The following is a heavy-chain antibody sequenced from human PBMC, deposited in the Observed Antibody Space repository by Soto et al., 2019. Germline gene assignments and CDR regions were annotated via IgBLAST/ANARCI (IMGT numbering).Heavy chain of an antibody. J-gene: IGHJ5*02. CDR3: ARGAGSGSYWDWFDP. D-gene: IGHD3-10*01. V-gene: IGHV3-33*01. CDR2: IWYDGSNK. CDR1: GFTFSSYG. Sequence: QVQLVESGGGVVQPGRSLRLSCAASGFTFSSYGMHWVRQAPGKGLEWVAVIWYDGSNKYYADSVKGRFPISRDNSKNTLYLQMNSLRAEDTAVYYCARGAGSGSYWDWFDPWGQGTLVTVSS.